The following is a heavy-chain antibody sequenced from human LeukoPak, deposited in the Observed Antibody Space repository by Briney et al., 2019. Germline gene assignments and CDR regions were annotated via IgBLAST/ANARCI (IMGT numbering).Heavy chain of an antibody. CDR1: GYSIRSGFY. CDR2: IFESGST. J-gene: IGHJ4*02. Sequence: KPSETLSLTCSVSGYSIRSGFYWAWLRQAPGKGPEWIGSIFESGSTYYRWSLKSRVTMSVDTSKNQFSLNLTSLTAADTAVYYCARGGLGYCTSAGCHSRLPFDNWGQGALVTVSA. V-gene: IGHV4-38-2*02. CDR3: ARGGLGYCTSAGCHSRLPFDN. D-gene: IGHD2-2*01.